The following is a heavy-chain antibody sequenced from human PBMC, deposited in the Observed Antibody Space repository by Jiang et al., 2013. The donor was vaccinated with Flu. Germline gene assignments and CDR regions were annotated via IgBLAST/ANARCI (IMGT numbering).Heavy chain of an antibody. CDR1: GGSINSVGYY. V-gene: IGHV4-31*03. D-gene: IGHD5-24*01. Sequence: TLSLTCSVSGGSINSVGYYWNWIRQHPGKGLEWIGYIYYSGKSYSNPSLQSRAIITLDTSKNHFSLTLNSVTAADTAVYYCARGGRGAVDIWGQGTMVTVSS. CDR3: ARGGRGAVDI. J-gene: IGHJ3*02. CDR2: IYYSGKS.